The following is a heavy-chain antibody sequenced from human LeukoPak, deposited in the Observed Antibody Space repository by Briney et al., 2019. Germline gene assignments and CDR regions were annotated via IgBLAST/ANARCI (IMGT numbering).Heavy chain of an antibody. V-gene: IGHV3-7*01. D-gene: IGHD3-3*01. J-gene: IGHJ4*02. Sequence: GGSLRLSCAASGFTFSSYWMSWVRQAPGKGLEWVANIKQDGSEKYYVDSVKGRFTISRDNAKNSLYQQMNSLRAEDTAVYYCAREGENYDFWSGSPPGYYFDYWGQGTLVTVSS. CDR3: AREGENYDFWSGSPPGYYFDY. CDR1: GFTFSSYW. CDR2: IKQDGSEK.